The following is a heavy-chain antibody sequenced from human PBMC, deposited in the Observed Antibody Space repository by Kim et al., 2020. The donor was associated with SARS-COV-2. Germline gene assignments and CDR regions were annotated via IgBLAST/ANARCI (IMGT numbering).Heavy chain of an antibody. D-gene: IGHD2-2*01. Sequence: SETLSLTCTVSGGSISSYYWSWIRQPPGKGLEWIGYIYYSGSTNYNPSLKSRVTISVDTSKNQFSLKLSSVTAADTAVYYCARGRSIAPRWGYQLLEEFYYYYYMDVWGKGTTVTVSS. CDR2: IYYSGST. CDR3: ARGRSIAPRWGYQLLEEFYYYYYMDV. V-gene: IGHV4-59*01. J-gene: IGHJ6*03. CDR1: GGSISSYY.